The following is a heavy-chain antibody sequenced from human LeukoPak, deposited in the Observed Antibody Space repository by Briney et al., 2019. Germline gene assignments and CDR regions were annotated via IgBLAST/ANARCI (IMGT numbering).Heavy chain of an antibody. V-gene: IGHV3-23*01. Sequence: GGSLRLSCAASGFTFSSYAMTWVRQAPGKGLEWVSAISGGGGGTFYADSVKGRFTISRDNSKNTLYLQMNSLSAEDTAVYYCAKDLGGKPYYYYGMDVWGQGTAVTVSS. CDR3: AKDLGGKPYYYYGMDV. CDR1: GFTFSSYA. J-gene: IGHJ6*02. CDR2: ISGGGGGT.